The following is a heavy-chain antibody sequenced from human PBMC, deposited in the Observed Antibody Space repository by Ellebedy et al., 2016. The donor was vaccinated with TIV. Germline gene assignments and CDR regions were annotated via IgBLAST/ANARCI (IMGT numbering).Heavy chain of an antibody. D-gene: IGHD5/OR15-5a*01. V-gene: IGHV3-11*01. Sequence: GESLKISCAGSGFTVSDYFMSWVRQAPGKGLEWISYISSSGTNIYYADSVKGRFTVARDHAKNSMYLQMNSLRGDDTAVYYCTRDLTNIVSGDYWGQGTLVTVSS. CDR3: TRDLTNIVSGDY. CDR1: GFTVSDYF. CDR2: ISSSGTNI. J-gene: IGHJ4*02.